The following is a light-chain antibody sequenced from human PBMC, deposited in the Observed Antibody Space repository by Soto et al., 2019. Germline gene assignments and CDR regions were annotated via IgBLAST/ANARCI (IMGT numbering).Light chain of an antibody. J-gene: IGKJ2*01. CDR3: QQYNRYSEDT. CDR2: KAS. V-gene: IGKV1-5*03. CDR1: QTVNYW. Sequence: DIQMTQSPATLSASVGDNVTITCRASQTVNYWLAWFQQKPGKAPKVLIYKASNLESGVPSRFSGSGAGTECSLTNNCLQPDDFATYYGQQYNRYSEDTSGQGTKLEL.